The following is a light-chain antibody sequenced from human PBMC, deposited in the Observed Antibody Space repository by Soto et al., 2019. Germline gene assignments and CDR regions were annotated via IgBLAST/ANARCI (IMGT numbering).Light chain of an antibody. Sequence: QSALTQPASVSGSPGQSITISCTGTSSDVGTYNHVSWYQHYPGQVPKLLIYNVNHRPSGISNRFSGSRSGSTASLTISGLQVGDEADYFCSSSTTGRLYVFGTGTKVTVL. CDR2: NVN. V-gene: IGLV2-14*01. CDR1: SSDVGTYNH. CDR3: SSSTTGRLYV. J-gene: IGLJ1*01.